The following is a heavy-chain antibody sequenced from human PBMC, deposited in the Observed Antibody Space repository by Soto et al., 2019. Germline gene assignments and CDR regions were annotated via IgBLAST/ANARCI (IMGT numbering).Heavy chain of an antibody. CDR3: AKSFSSNWYDYFNS. Sequence: PGGSLRLSCVASGFGLIDFAMSWVRQAPGKGLQWVSAISGSGSDTYYADSVKGRFTISRDTSKNTLYLQMNSLRAEDTALYYCAKSFSSNWYDYFNSWCQGSLVTVSS. D-gene: IGHD6-13*01. J-gene: IGHJ4*02. CDR2: ISGSGSDT. CDR1: GFGLIDFA. V-gene: IGHV3-23*01.